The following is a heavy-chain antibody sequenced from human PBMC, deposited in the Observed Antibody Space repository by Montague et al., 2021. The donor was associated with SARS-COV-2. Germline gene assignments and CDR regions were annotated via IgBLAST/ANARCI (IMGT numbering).Heavy chain of an antibody. CDR2: IYHSGTT. V-gene: IGHV4-39*01. CDR1: GDSTSCPNCY. Sequence: SETLSLTCTVSGDSTSCPNCYWGWIRQAPGKGLDWIGNIYHSGTTHYNPSLKSRLTISIDTSKNQFSLKLTSVTAADTAVYYCARHRNYGDHSLDNWFHPWGQGTLVTVSS. J-gene: IGHJ5*02. CDR3: ARHRNYGDHSLDNWFHP. D-gene: IGHD4-17*01.